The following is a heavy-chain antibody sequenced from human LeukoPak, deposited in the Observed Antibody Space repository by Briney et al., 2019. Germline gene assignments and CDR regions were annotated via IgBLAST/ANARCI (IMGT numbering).Heavy chain of an antibody. D-gene: IGHD2-2*01. CDR3: ARLGIGVVPSAMLGDYYFDY. V-gene: IGHV4-59*08. CDR2: IYYSGRT. CDR1: GGSISSDH. J-gene: IGHJ4*02. Sequence: PSETLSLTCSVSGGSISSDHWNWIRQTPGKGLEWIGCIYYSGRTYYNPSLKSRVTISVDTSKNQFSLKLTSVTAADTAVYYCARLGIGVVPSAMLGDYYFDYWGQGTLVTVSS.